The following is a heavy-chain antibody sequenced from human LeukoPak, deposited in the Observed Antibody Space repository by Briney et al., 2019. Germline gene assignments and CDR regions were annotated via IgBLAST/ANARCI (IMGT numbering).Heavy chain of an antibody. CDR2: ISYDGNNK. D-gene: IGHD3-22*01. Sequence: PGGSLRLSCAASGFTFSSYAMHWVRQAPGKGLEWVTVISYDGNNKYYAESMKGRFTISRDNSKNTLYLQMNSLRAEDTAVYYCAKDVTNYYDRLDYWGQGTLVTVSS. J-gene: IGHJ4*02. V-gene: IGHV3-30*04. CDR1: GFTFSSYA. CDR3: AKDVTNYYDRLDY.